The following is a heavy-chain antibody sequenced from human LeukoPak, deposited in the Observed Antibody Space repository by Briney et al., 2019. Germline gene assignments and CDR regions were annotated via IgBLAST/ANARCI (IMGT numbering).Heavy chain of an antibody. D-gene: IGHD2-2*01. CDR1: GGSFSGYY. V-gene: IGHV4-34*01. Sequence: SETLSLTCAVYGGSFSGYYWSWIRQPPGKGLEWIGEINHSGSTNYNPSLKSRVTISVGTSKNQFSLKLSSVTAADTAVYYCARPGCSSTSCAWFDPWGQGTLVTVSS. CDR2: INHSGST. J-gene: IGHJ5*02. CDR3: ARPGCSSTSCAWFDP.